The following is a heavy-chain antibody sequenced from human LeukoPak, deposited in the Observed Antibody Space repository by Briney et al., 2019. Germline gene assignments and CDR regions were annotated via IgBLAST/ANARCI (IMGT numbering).Heavy chain of an antibody. CDR1: GYTFTAYY. Sequence: GASVKVSCKAPGYTFTAYYMHWVRQAPGQGLEWMGWINPNSGNTNYAQKFQGRVTMTTDTSISTAYMELSRLRSDDTAVYYCARDRNYCSGSYGIGWFDPWGQGTLVTVSS. J-gene: IGHJ5*02. CDR2: INPNSGNT. CDR3: ARDRNYCSGSYGIGWFDP. V-gene: IGHV1-2*02. D-gene: IGHD3-10*01.